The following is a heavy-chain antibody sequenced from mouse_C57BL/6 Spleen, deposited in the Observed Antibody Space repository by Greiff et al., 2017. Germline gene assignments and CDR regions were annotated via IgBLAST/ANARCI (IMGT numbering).Heavy chain of an antibody. D-gene: IGHD4-1*01. V-gene: IGHV14-1*01. CDR3: TTGPSNPRFAY. CDR1: GFNIKDYY. Sequence: EVQLQQSGAELVRPGASVKLSCTASGFNIKDYYMHWVKQRPEQGLEWIGRIDPEDGDTEYAPKFQGQATMTADTSSNTAYLQLSSLTSEDTAVYYCTTGPSNPRFAYWGQGTLVTVSA. J-gene: IGHJ3*01. CDR2: IDPEDGDT.